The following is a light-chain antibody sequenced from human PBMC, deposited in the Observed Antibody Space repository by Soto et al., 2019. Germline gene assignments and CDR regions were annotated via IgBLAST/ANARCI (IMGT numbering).Light chain of an antibody. CDR3: SSYAGSSTYV. V-gene: IGLV2-8*01. CDR1: SSDVGGYDY. Sequence: QSVLTQPPSASGSPGHSVTISCTGTSSDVGGYDYVSWYQQHPGKAPKLMIYEVSKRPSGVPDRFSGSKSGNTASLTVSGLQAEDEADYYCSSYAGSSTYVFGTGTKVTVL. J-gene: IGLJ1*01. CDR2: EVS.